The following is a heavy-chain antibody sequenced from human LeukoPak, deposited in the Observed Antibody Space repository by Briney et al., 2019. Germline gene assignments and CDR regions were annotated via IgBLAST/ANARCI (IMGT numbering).Heavy chain of an antibody. J-gene: IGHJ4*02. CDR2: IYYSGST. D-gene: IGHD4-17*01. V-gene: IGHV4-59*08. CDR3: ARGGNYGDYDGYFDY. CDR1: GGSISSYY. Sequence: KPSETLSLTCTVSGGSISSYYWSWIRQPPGKGLEWIGYIYYSGSTNYNPSLRSRVTISVDTSKNQFSPKLSSVTAADTAVYYCARGGNYGDYDGYFDYWGQGTLVTVSS.